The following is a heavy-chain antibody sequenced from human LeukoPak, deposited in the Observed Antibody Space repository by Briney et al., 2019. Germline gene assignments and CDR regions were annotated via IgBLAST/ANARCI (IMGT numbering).Heavy chain of an antibody. V-gene: IGHV4-30-2*01. J-gene: IGHJ4*02. Sequence: TSETLSLTCTVSGGSISSGGYYWSWIRQPPGKGLEWIGYIYHSGSTYYNPSLKSRVTISVDRSKNQFSLKLNSVTAADTAVYYCARGGSYYFDYWGQGTLVTVSS. CDR2: IYHSGST. D-gene: IGHD1-26*01. CDR1: GGSISSGGYY. CDR3: ARGGSYYFDY.